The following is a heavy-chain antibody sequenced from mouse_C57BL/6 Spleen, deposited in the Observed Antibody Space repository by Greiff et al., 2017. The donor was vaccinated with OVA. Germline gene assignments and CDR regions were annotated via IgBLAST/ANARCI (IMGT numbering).Heavy chain of an antibody. V-gene: IGHV5-17*01. D-gene: IGHD4-1*01. J-gene: IGHJ2*01. CDR2: ISSGSSTI. CDR1: GFTFSDYG. Sequence: EVKVVESGGGLVKPGGSLKLSCAASGFTFSDYGMHWVRQAPEKGLEWVAYISSGSSTIYYADTVKGRFTISRDNAKNTLFLQMTSLRSEDTAMYYCARPLTGGFDYWGQGTTLTVSS. CDR3: ARPLTGGFDY.